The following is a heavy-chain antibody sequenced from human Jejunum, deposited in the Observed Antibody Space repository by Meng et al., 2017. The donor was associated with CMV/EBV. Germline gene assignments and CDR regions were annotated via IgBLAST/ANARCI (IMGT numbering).Heavy chain of an antibody. J-gene: IGHJ4*02. V-gene: IGHV3-74*01. CDR1: GFTVSTPW. D-gene: IGHD3-9*01. Sequence: AASGFTVSTPWMHWVRQAPGKGLVWVSRINPDGSSTSYADSVKGRFTISRDNAKNTLYLQMNSLRAEDTAVYYCVRLNTLTPFDYWGQGTLVTVSS. CDR2: INPDGSST. CDR3: VRLNTLTPFDY.